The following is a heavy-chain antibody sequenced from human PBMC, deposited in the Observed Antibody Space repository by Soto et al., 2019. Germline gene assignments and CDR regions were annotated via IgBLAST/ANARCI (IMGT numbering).Heavy chain of an antibody. CDR1: GYTFSSYG. D-gene: IGHD3-22*01. J-gene: IGHJ6*02. CDR2: ISPYDGNT. V-gene: IGHV1-18*01. Sequence: QGQLVQSGGEVKKPGASVKVSCKASGYTFSSYGINWVRQAPGQGLEWLGWISPYDGNTKYAQILQGRVSMTTDTSTKTAYMEVRSLRSDDTAVYYCARGGYYDSSGSRNYHYYGMNVWGQGTTVTVSS. CDR3: ARGGYYDSSGSRNYHYYGMNV.